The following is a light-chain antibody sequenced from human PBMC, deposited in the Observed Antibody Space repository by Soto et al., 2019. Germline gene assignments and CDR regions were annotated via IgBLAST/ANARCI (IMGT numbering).Light chain of an antibody. V-gene: IGKV1-27*01. CDR2: VAS. Sequence: DIQMTQSPSSLSASVGDRVTITCRASQGISNYLAWYQQQPGKVPKLLIYVASTLQSGVPSRFSGSGSGTDFTLTISSLQPEDVATYYFQKYNSAPWTFGQGTTVEIK. J-gene: IGKJ1*01. CDR1: QGISNY. CDR3: QKYNSAPWT.